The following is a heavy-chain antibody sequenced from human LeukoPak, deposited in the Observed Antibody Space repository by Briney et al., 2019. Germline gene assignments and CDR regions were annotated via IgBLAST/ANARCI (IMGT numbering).Heavy chain of an antibody. Sequence: SETLSFSCGVYGGSFNGYYWSWIRQPPGKGLEWIGEISHSGNTNYNPSLKSRVTMSVDMSTKQLSLRLSSVTAADTAVYYCARCLIVTVAARGYRCYMDVWGNGTTVAVSS. J-gene: IGHJ6*03. CDR3: ARCLIVTVAARGYRCYMDV. CDR2: ISHSGNT. CDR1: GGSFNGYY. V-gene: IGHV4-34*01. D-gene: IGHD2-21*02.